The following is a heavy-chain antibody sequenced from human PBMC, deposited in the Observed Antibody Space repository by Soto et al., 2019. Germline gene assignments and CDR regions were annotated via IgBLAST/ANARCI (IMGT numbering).Heavy chain of an antibody. CDR1: GGSFSGYY. CDR2: INHSGST. V-gene: IGHV4-34*01. CDR3: ARVFGSSPKTYYYYGMDV. Sequence: QVQLQRWGAGLLKPSETLSLTCAVYGGSFSGYYWSWIRQPPGKGLEWIGEINHSGSTNYNPSLKSRVTISVDTSKNQFSLKLSSVTAADTAVYYCARVFGSSPKTYYYYGMDVWGQGTTVTVSS. J-gene: IGHJ6*02. D-gene: IGHD6-6*01.